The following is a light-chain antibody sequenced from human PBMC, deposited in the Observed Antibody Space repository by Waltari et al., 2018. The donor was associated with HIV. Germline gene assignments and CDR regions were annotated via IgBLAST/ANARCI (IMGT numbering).Light chain of an antibody. Sequence: DIQVTQSPSSLSAYTGDTVIITCRASQHIKNNLNWYHRKSGASPRLLIYSASGLQSGVPSRFTGSGSGTEFNFTISGLQSEDSATYYCQQSHEPPLTFGGGTKVEIK. J-gene: IGKJ4*01. V-gene: IGKV1-39*01. CDR1: QHIKNN. CDR3: QQSHEPPLT. CDR2: SAS.